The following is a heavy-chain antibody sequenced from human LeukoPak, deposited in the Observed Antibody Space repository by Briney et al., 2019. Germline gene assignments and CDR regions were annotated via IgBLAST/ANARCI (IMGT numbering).Heavy chain of an antibody. CDR2: IKQDGSEK. CDR1: GFTFSSYW. V-gene: IGHV3-7*03. J-gene: IGHJ4*02. D-gene: IGHD1-1*01. CDR3: VRHQGTTFDY. Sequence: GGSLRLSCAASGFTFSSYWMSGVRQAPGKGLEWVANIKQDGSEKYYVDSVKGRFTIYRDNTKNSLYLQMNGLRAEDTAVYYCVRHQGTTFDYWGQGTLVTVSS.